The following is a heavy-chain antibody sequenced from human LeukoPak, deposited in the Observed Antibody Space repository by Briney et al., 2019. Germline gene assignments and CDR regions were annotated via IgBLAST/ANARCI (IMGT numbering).Heavy chain of an antibody. CDR3: AREEKRWLQLDY. CDR2: INHSGST. D-gene: IGHD5-24*01. Sequence: SETLSLTCAVYGGSFSGYYWSWIRQPPGKGLEWIGEINHSGSTNYNPSLKSRVTISVDTSKNQFSLKLSSVTAADTAVYYCAREEKRWLQLDYWGQGTLVTVSS. V-gene: IGHV4-34*01. J-gene: IGHJ4*02. CDR1: GGSFSGYY.